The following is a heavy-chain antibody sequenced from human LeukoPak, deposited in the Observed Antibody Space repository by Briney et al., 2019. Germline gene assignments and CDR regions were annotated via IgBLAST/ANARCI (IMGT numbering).Heavy chain of an antibody. CDR2: IYYSGIT. D-gene: IGHD3-10*01. V-gene: IGHV4-39*01. Sequence: SETLSLTCTVSGGSISSSSYYWGWIRQPPGKGLEWIGSIYYSGITYYNPSLKSRVTISVDTSKNQFSLKLSSVTAPDTAVYYCARHNITMVRGVKPAPAFDIWGQGTMVTVSS. J-gene: IGHJ3*02. CDR1: GGSISSSSYY. CDR3: ARHNITMVRGVKPAPAFDI.